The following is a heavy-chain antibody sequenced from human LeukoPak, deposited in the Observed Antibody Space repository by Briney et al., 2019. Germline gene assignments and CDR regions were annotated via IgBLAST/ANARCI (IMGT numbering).Heavy chain of an antibody. CDR3: ARDLDCSGGSCYTLPDY. CDR2: ISAYNGNT. D-gene: IGHD2-15*01. Sequence: ASVKVSCKASGYTFTSYDMNWVRQAPGQGLEWMGWISAYNGNTNYAQKLQGRVTMTTDTSTSTAYMELRSLRSDDTAVYYCARDLDCSGGSCYTLPDYWGQGTLVTVSS. J-gene: IGHJ4*02. CDR1: GYTFTSYD. V-gene: IGHV1-18*01.